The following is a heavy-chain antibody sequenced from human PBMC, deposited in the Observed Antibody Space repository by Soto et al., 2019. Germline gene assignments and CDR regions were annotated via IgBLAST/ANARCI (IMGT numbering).Heavy chain of an antibody. J-gene: IGHJ4*02. CDR2: VVYDGSKK. V-gene: IGHV3-33*08. D-gene: IGHD3-22*01. CDR1: GFTFSNYG. CDR3: ARDRGYRRYLASSVFWAAS. Sequence: QVQLVESGGGVAQPGRSLRLSCAASGFTFSNYGMDWVRQAPGKGLEWVAAVVYDGSKKYYADSVKGRFTVSRDNYKNTLFGEKNALGAEDTVVYYCARDRGYRRYLASSVFWAASGAQGPLVTVPS.